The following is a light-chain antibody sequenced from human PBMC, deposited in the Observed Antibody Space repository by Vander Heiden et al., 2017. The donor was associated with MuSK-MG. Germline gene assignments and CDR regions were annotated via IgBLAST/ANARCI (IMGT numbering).Light chain of an antibody. Sequence: DIQMTQSPSTPSASVGDRVTITCRPCQSLSSWLAWYQQKPGKAPKLLIYDASSLESGVPSRFSGSGSGTEFTLTISSLQPDDFATYYCQQYNSYPWTFGQGTKVEIK. CDR3: QQYNSYPWT. CDR2: DAS. CDR1: QSLSSW. J-gene: IGKJ1*01. V-gene: IGKV1-5*01.